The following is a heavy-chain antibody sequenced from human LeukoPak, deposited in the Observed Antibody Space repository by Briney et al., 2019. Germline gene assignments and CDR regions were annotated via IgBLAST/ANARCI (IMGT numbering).Heavy chain of an antibody. CDR2: ISSSSDYI. CDR1: GFTFSSYN. Sequence: GGSLRLSCAASGFTFSSYNMNWVRQAPGKGPEWVSSISSSSDYIYYADSVKGRFTISRDNSKNTLYLQMNSLRAEDTAVYYCAKGLLRHYYGSGSRPLDYWGQGTLVTVSS. J-gene: IGHJ4*02. CDR3: AKGLLRHYYGSGSRPLDY. D-gene: IGHD3-10*01. V-gene: IGHV3-21*01.